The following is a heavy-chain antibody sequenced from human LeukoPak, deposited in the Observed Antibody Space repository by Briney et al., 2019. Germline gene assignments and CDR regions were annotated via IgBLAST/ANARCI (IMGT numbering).Heavy chain of an antibody. Sequence: GASVKVSCKASGYTFTGYYMHWARQAPGQGLEWMGWINPNSGGTNYAQKFQGWVTMTRDTSISTVYMELSRLRSDDTAVYYCARGVPLGDYDFMDVWGQGTTVTVSS. CDR2: INPNSGGT. CDR3: ARGVPLGDYDFMDV. V-gene: IGHV1-2*04. J-gene: IGHJ6*02. CDR1: GYTFTGYY. D-gene: IGHD4-17*01.